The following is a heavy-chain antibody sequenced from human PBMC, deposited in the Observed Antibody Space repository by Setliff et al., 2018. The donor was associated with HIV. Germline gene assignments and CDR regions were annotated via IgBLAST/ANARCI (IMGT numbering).Heavy chain of an antibody. CDR1: GGSVSSTNW. D-gene: IGHD3-3*01. V-gene: IGHV4-4*02. CDR2: IFHSGTT. J-gene: IGHJ6*02. CDR3: ARRLQFLEFLHGVGGLDV. Sequence: KPSETLSLTCAVSGGSVSSTNWWNWVRQPPGKGLEWIGEIFHSGTTYYNPSLKSRVTISVDTSKNQFSLKLSSATAADTAVYYCARRLQFLEFLHGVGGLDVWGQGTTVTVSS.